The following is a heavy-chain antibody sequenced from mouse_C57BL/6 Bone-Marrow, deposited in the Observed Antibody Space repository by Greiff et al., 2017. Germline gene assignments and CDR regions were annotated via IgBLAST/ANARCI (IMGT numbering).Heavy chain of an antibody. D-gene: IGHD1-1*01. J-gene: IGHJ1*03. CDR2: ISNGGGST. CDR1: GFTFSDYY. CDR3: SRHYYDSSIYFDV. Sequence: EVKLVESGGGLVQPGGSLKLSCAASGFTFSDYYMYWVRQTPEKRLEWVAYISNGGGSTYYPDTVKGRFTISRYNAKDTLYLQMSRLKSADTAMYYCSRHYYDSSIYFDVWGTGTTVTVSS. V-gene: IGHV5-12*01.